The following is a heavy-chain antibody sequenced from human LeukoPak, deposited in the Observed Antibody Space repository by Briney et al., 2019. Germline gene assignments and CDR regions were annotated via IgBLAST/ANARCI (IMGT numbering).Heavy chain of an antibody. V-gene: IGHV1-69*06. J-gene: IGHJ3*02. CDR3: AREYYYDSSGYYYPDAFDI. D-gene: IGHD3-22*01. Sequence: GASVKVSCEASGGTFSSYAISWVRQAPGQGLEWMGRIIPIFGTANYAQKFQGRVTITADKSTSTAYMELSSLRSEDTAVYYCAREYYYDSSGYYYPDAFDIWGQGTMVTVSS. CDR2: IIPIFGTA. CDR1: GGTFSSYA.